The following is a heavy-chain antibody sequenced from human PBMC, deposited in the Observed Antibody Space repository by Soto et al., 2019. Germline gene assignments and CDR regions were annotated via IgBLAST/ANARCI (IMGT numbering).Heavy chain of an antibody. J-gene: IGHJ4*02. CDR3: ARDAYYYGSGSYYTYFDY. V-gene: IGHV4-59*12. Sequence: ASETLSLTCTVSGGSISSYYWSWIRQPPGKGLEWIGYIYYSGGTNYNPSLKSRVTISVDRSKNQFSLKMSSVTAADTAVYYCARDAYYYGSGSYYTYFDYWGQGTLVTVS. CDR2: IYYSGGT. D-gene: IGHD3-10*01. CDR1: GGSISSYY.